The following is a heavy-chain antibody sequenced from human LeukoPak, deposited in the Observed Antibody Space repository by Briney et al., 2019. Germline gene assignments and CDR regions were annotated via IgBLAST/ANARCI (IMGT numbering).Heavy chain of an antibody. Sequence: GGSLRLSCAASGFTFSTYWMHWVRQVPGKGLVWVSRINDDGSITSYADSVKGRFTISRDNAKNALYLQMNSLRAEDTAVHYCTRDREQQPTYDYWGQGTLVTVSS. V-gene: IGHV3-74*01. CDR3: TRDREQQPTYDY. CDR1: GFTFSTYW. CDR2: INDDGSIT. J-gene: IGHJ4*02. D-gene: IGHD6-13*01.